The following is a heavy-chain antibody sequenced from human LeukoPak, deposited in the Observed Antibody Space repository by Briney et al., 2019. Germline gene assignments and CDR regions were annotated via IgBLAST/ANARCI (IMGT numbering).Heavy chain of an antibody. CDR2: IHYSGST. D-gene: IGHD6-13*01. J-gene: IGHJ4*02. V-gene: IGHV4-59*01. CDR3: ARGILDSSSLYTVRWIDY. CDR1: GGSISSYY. Sequence: SEPLSLTCTDSGGSISSYYWSWIRQPPGKGLEWIGYIHYSGSTNYNPSLKSRGTISVDTSKNQFSLKLSSVTAADTAVYYCARGILDSSSLYTVRWIDYWGQGTLVTVSS.